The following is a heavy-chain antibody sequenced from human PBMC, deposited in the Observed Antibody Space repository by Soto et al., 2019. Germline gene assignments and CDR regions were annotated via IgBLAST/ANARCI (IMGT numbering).Heavy chain of an antibody. CDR1: GYSFTNYG. V-gene: IGHV1-18*01. CDR2: ISNYNGNS. J-gene: IGHJ6*02. Sequence: GASGKVSCKASGYSFTNYGINWVRQAPGQGFEWMGWISNYNGNSKYAEDVQDRITMTTDPFTNITYMELRSLRSDDTAVYFCARRFYHDFPVPWYGMDVWGHGTTVTVSS. CDR3: ARRFYHDFPVPWYGMDV. D-gene: IGHD3-3*01.